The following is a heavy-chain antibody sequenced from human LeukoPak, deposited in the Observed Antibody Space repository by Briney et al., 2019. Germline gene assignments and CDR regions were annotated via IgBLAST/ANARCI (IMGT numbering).Heavy chain of an antibody. CDR1: GGTFSSYA. Sequence: ASVKVSCKASGGTFSSYAISWVRQAPGQGLEWMGGIIPIFGTANYAQKFQGRVTITADESTSTAYMELSSLRSEDTAVYYCARDPFPFLYYYGSSGYSNWGQGTLVTVSS. CDR3: ARDPFPFLYYYGSSGYSN. D-gene: IGHD3-22*01. CDR2: IIPIFGTA. V-gene: IGHV1-69*13. J-gene: IGHJ4*02.